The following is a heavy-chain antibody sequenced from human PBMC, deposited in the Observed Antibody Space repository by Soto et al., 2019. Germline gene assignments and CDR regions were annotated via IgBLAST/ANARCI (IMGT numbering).Heavy chain of an antibody. CDR2: ISAHNGNT. D-gene: IGHD1-1*01. V-gene: IGHV1-18*01. J-gene: IGHJ4*02. CDR1: GYAFTTYG. CDR3: ARGRYGDY. Sequence: QVHLVQSGAEVKKPGASVKVSCKGSGYAFTTYGITWVRQAPGQGLEGMGWISAHNGNTNYAQKIQGRVTVTRDTSTSTAYMELRSQRSDDTAVYYCARGRYGDYWGQGALVTVSS.